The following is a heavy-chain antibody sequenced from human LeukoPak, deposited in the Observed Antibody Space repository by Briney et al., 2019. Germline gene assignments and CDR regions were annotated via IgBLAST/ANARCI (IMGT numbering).Heavy chain of an antibody. J-gene: IGHJ4*02. CDR3: ARDMFSGSYYGVNY. CDR2: IAVVGGNT. CDR1: GFTFSNYG. Sequence: GGSLRLSCAASGFTFSNYGMAWVRQAPGKGLEWVSTIAVVGGNTHYADSVEGRFTISRQDSNNALHLQLNSLRAEDTALYYCARDMFSGSYYGVNYWGQGILVTVSS. D-gene: IGHD1-26*01. V-gene: IGHV3-23*01.